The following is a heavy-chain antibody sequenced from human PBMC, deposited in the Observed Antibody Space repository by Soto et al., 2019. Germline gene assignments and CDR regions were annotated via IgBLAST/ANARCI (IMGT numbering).Heavy chain of an antibody. Sequence: GGSLRLSCAASGFTFSSYAMSWVRQAPGKGLEWVSAISGSGGSTYYADSAKGRFTISRDNSKNTLYLQMNSLRAEDTAVYYCAKVDTMIVVASGAFDIWGQGTMVTVSS. CDR2: ISGSGGST. V-gene: IGHV3-23*01. J-gene: IGHJ3*02. CDR3: AKVDTMIVVASGAFDI. D-gene: IGHD3-22*01. CDR1: GFTFSSYA.